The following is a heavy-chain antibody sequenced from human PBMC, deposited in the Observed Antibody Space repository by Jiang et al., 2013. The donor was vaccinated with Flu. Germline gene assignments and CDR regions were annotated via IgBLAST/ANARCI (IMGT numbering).Heavy chain of an antibody. D-gene: IGHD2-21*02. V-gene: IGHV4-59*08. CDR3: ARYRLCGGDCADAFDI. CDR2: SITWEH. Sequence: VKPSETLSLTCTVSGGSISSYYWSWIRQPQGRDWSGLGISITWEHQLQPSLKSRVTISVDTSKNQFSLKLSSVTAADTAVYYCARYRLCGGDCADAFDIWGQGTMVTVSS. CDR1: GGSISSYY. J-gene: IGHJ3*02.